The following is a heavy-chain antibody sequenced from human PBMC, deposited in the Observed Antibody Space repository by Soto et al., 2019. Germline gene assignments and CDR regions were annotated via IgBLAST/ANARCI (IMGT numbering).Heavy chain of an antibody. J-gene: IGHJ4*02. CDR2: IYYSGST. V-gene: IGHV4-59*08. CDR3: ARPSGSYLYYFDY. CDR1: GGSISSYY. D-gene: IGHD1-26*01. Sequence: SETLSLTCTVSGGSISSYYWSWIRQPPGKGLEWIGYIYYSGSTNYNPSLKSRVIISLDTSKNQFSLKLSSVTAADSAVYYCARPSGSYLYYFDYWGQGTLVTVSS.